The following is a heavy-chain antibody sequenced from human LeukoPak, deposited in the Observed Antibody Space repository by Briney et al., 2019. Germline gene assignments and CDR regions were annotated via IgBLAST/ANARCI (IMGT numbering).Heavy chain of an antibody. J-gene: IGHJ4*02. D-gene: IGHD5-18*01. Sequence: GGSLRLSCAASGFTVSSNHMSWVRQAPGKGLEWVSVIYSGGSTYYADSVKGRFTISRDSSKNTLYLQMNSLRAEDTAVYYCARDNRYSYGYFSHFDYWGQGTLVTVSS. V-gene: IGHV3-53*01. CDR2: IYSGGST. CDR1: GFTVSSNH. CDR3: ARDNRYSYGYFSHFDY.